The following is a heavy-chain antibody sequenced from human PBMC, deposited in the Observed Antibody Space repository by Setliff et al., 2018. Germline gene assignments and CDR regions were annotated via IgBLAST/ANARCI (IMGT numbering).Heavy chain of an antibody. D-gene: IGHD3-3*01. CDR1: GLSYSNYW. CDR2: INPHGSEK. V-gene: IGHV3-7*01. J-gene: IGHJ5*02. CDR3: SRDVYDFRTGQADP. Sequence: SLRLSCTASGLSYSNYWVSWVRQAPGKGLEWLASINPHGSEKYYVDSVRGRFIISRDNAKNSLYLHMNSLRADDTAVYYCSRDVYDFRTGQADPWGQGTLVTVSS.